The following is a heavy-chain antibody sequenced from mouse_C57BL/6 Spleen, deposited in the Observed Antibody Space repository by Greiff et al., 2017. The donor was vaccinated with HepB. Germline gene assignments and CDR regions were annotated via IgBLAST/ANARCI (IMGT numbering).Heavy chain of an antibody. D-gene: IGHD2-3*01. CDR2: IRNKANGYTT. V-gene: IGHV7-3*01. CDR3: ARYYDGSSWFAY. J-gene: IGHJ3*01. CDR1: GFTFTDYY. Sequence: DVMLVESGGGLVQPGGSLSLSCAASGFTFTDYYMSWVRQPPGKALEWLGFIRNKANGYTTEYSASVKGRFTISRDNSQSILYLQMNALRAEDSATYYCARYYDGSSWFAYWGQGTLVTVSA.